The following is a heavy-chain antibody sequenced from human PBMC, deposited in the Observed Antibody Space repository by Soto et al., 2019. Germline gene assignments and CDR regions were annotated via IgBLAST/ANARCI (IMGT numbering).Heavy chain of an antibody. Sequence: QPGGSLRLSCAASGFTFSSYEMNWVRQAPGKGLEWVSYISSSGSTIYYADSVKGRFTISRDNAKNSLYLQMNSLRAEDTAVYYCARDTVGATYYYYGMDVWGQGTTVTVSS. V-gene: IGHV3-48*03. CDR3: ARDTVGATYYYYGMDV. CDR1: GFTFSSYE. J-gene: IGHJ6*02. CDR2: ISSSGSTI. D-gene: IGHD1-26*01.